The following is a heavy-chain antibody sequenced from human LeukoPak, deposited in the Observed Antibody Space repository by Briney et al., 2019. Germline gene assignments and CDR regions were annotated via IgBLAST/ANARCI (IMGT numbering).Heavy chain of an antibody. CDR1: GYSFTSHW. V-gene: IGHV5-51*01. D-gene: IGHD1-26*01. J-gene: IGHJ4*02. CDR3: VIHEYSGTHIE. Sequence: GESLKISCKGSGYSFTSHWIAWVRQTPAGGLEWMGSISPAASDARYSPSFQRQVGISADKSITTAYMQWSSLKASDTAIYYCVIHEYSGTHIEWGQGTLVTVSS. CDR2: ISPAASDA.